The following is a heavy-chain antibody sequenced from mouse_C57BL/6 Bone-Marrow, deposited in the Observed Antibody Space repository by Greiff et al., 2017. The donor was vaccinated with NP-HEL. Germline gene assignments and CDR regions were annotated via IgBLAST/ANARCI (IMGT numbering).Heavy chain of an antibody. CDR1: GYTFTSYW. CDR2: IYPGSGST. CDR3: ARGESTTVAYAMDY. V-gene: IGHV1-55*01. D-gene: IGHD1-1*01. J-gene: IGHJ4*01. Sequence: QVQLQQPGAELVKPGASVKMSCKASGYTFTSYWITWVKQRPGQGLEWIGDIYPGSGSTNYNEKFKSKATLTVDTSSSTAYMQLSSLTSEDSAVYYCARGESTTVAYAMDYWGQGTSVTVSS.